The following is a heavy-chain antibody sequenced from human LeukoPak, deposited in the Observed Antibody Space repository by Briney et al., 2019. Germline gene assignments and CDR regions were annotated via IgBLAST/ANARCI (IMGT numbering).Heavy chain of an antibody. J-gene: IGHJ6*03. CDR2: IRYDGSNK. Sequence: PGGSLRLSCAASGFTFSSCGFHWVRQAPGKRLEWVAFIRYDGSNKYYADSVKGRFTISGDNSKNTLYLQMNSLRAEDTAVYYSAEVPKLPSISMIRGVRVPYYMDVWGKGTTVTISS. CDR1: GFTFSSCG. V-gene: IGHV3-30*02. CDR3: AEVPKLPSISMIRGVRVPYYMDV. D-gene: IGHD3-10*01.